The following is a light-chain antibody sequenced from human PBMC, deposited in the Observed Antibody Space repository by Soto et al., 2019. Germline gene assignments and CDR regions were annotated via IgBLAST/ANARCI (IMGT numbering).Light chain of an antibody. CDR1: RSLGTH. J-gene: IGKJ1*01. CDR2: GAS. Sequence: DIQMTQSPSSLSASIGDRVMITCRASRSLGTHLTWYQQKPGKAPKLLIYGASNLQRGVPSRFTGSGSGTDFTLTITNLQFEDSATYYCQKTFSVPWTYGQGTKVDIK. CDR3: QKTFSVPWT. V-gene: IGKV1-39*01.